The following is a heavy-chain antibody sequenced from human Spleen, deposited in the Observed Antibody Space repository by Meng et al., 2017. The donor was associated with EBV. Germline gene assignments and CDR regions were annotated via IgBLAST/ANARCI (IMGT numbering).Heavy chain of an antibody. CDR2: INQSGSI. D-gene: IGHD1-26*01. J-gene: IGHJ4*02. CDR3: ARGPYYE. V-gene: IGHV4-34*01. Sequence: QVHVQRGGAVLLNPPESLSLPCPVSGGSFSFYYRSWIRQPPGKGLEWIGEINQSGSIYYNPSLMGRVTISGDTSRNQFSLKLISVTAADTAVYYCARGPYYEWGQGTLVTVSS. CDR1: GGSFSFYY.